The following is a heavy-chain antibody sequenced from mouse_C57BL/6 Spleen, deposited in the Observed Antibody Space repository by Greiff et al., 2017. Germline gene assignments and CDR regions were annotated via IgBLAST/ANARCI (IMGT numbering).Heavy chain of an antibody. CDR1: GFNIKNTY. Sequence: DVQLQESVAELVRPGASVKLSCTASGFNIKNTYMHWVKQRPEQGLEWIGRIDPANGNTKYAPKFQGKATITADTSSNTAYLQLSSLTSEDTAIYYCAREGNYYGSSPGRYFDYWGQGTTLTVSS. CDR3: AREGNYYGSSPGRYFDY. J-gene: IGHJ2*01. V-gene: IGHV14-3*01. CDR2: IDPANGNT. D-gene: IGHD1-1*01.